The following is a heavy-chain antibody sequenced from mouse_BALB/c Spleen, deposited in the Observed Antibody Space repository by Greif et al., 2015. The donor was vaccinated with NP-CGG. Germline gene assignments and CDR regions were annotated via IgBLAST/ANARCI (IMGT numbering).Heavy chain of an antibody. CDR1: GYTFTDYE. D-gene: IGHD2-4*01. CDR2: IDPETGGT. J-gene: IGHJ3*01. V-gene: IGHV1-15*01. Sequence: VQLQQSGAELVRPGASVTLSCKASGYTFTDYEMHWVKQTPVHGLEWIGAIDPETGGTAYNQKFKGKATLTADKSSSTAFIELRSLTSEDSAVYYCTRLIRAYWGQGTLVTVSA. CDR3: TRLIRAY.